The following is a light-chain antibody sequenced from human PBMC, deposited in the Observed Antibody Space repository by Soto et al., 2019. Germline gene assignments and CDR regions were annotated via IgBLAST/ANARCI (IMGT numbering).Light chain of an antibody. V-gene: IGKV3-15*01. J-gene: IGKJ4*01. Sequence: EIVMTQSPATLSVSPGERATLSCRASQSITGNLTWYQQKPGQAPRLLIYDASTRATGIPARFSGSGSGTEFTLTISSLQAEDFAVYYCQQYNNWPLTFGGVTKVEIK. CDR2: DAS. CDR3: QQYNNWPLT. CDR1: QSITGN.